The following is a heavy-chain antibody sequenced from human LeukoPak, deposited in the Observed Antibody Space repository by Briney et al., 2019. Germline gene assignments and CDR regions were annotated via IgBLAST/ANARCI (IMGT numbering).Heavy chain of an antibody. CDR2: IRYDGSNK. J-gene: IGHJ6*02. D-gene: IGHD5-18*01. CDR3: AKSRYGYSCGWFRYYYYGMDV. Sequence: PGGSLRLSCAASGFTFSSYGMHWVRQAPGKGLEWVAFIRYDGSNKYYADSVKGRFTISRDNSKNTLYLQMNSLRAEDTAVYYCAKSRYGYSCGWFRYYYYGMDVWGQGTTVAVSS. V-gene: IGHV3-30*02. CDR1: GFTFSSYG.